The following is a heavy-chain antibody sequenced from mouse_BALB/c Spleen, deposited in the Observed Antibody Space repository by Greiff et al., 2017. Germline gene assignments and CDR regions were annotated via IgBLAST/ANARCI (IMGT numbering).Heavy chain of an antibody. V-gene: IGHV7-3*02. CDR2: IRNKANGYTT. Sequence: EVHLVESGGGLVQPGGSLRLSCATSGFTFTDYYMSWVRQPPGKALEWLGFIRNKANGYTTEYSASVKGRFTISRDNSQSILYLQMNTLRAEDSATYYCARAYGYDGFLDDWGQGTTLTVSS. J-gene: IGHJ2*01. D-gene: IGHD2-2*01. CDR1: GFTFTDYY. CDR3: ARAYGYDGFLDD.